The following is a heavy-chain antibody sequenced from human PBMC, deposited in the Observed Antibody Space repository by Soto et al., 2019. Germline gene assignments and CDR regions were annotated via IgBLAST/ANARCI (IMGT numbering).Heavy chain of an antibody. CDR2: MNPNSGNT. CDR3: ARRDSSSWYVYYYYGMDV. J-gene: IGHJ6*02. Sequence: ASVKVSCKASGYTFTSYDINWVRQATGQGLEWVGWMNPNSGNTGYAQKFQGRVTMTRNTSISTAYMELSSLRSEDTAVYYCARRDSSSWYVYYYYGMDVWGQGTTVTVSS. CDR1: GYTFTSYD. V-gene: IGHV1-8*01. D-gene: IGHD6-13*01.